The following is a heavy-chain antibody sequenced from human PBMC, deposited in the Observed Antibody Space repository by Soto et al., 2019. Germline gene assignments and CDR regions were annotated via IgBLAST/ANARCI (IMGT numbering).Heavy chain of an antibody. J-gene: IGHJ4*02. CDR2: ISAYNGNT. CDR3: ARTTVTTTSGY. V-gene: IGHV1-18*01. D-gene: IGHD4-17*01. CDR1: GYTFTSYG. Sequence: ASVKVSCKAAGYTFTSYGISWLRQAPGQGLEWMGWISAYNGNTNYAQKLQGRVAMTTDTSTSTAYMELRSLRSDDTAVYYCARTTVTTTSGYWGQGTLVTVSS.